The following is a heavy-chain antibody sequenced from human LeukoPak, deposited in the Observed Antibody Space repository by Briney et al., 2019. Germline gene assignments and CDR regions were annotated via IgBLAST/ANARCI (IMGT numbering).Heavy chain of an antibody. J-gene: IGHJ4*02. Sequence: TSETLSLTCTVSGGSIRSGSYYWNWIQQPAGKGLEWIGRMYTSGSTNYNPSLKSRVTISVDTSKNQFFLKLSSVTAADTAVYYCARTASGYYLFDYWGQGTLVTVSS. CDR3: ARTASGYYLFDY. CDR2: MYTSGST. CDR1: GGSIRSGSYY. D-gene: IGHD3-22*01. V-gene: IGHV4-61*02.